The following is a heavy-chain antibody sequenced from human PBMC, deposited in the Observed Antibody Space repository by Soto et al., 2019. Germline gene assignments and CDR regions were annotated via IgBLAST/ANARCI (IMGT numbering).Heavy chain of an antibody. CDR3: ARSWGVVELPWFDP. J-gene: IGHJ5*02. CDR1: GFTVSSNY. V-gene: IGHV3-66*01. D-gene: IGHD1-7*01. CDR2: IYSGGST. Sequence: GGSLRLSCAASGFTVSSNYMSWVRQAPGKGLEWVSVIYSGGSTYYADSVKGRFTISRDNSKNTLYLQMNSLRAEDTAVYYCARSWGVVELPWFDPWGQGTLVTVSS.